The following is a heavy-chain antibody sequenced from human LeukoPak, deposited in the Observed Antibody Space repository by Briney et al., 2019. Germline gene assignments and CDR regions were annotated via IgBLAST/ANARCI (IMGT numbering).Heavy chain of an antibody. CDR1: GYTFTSYG. Sequence: ASVKVSCKASGYTFTSYGISWVRQAPGQGLEWMGWISAYNGNTNYAQKLQGRVTMTTDTSTSTAYMELSRLRSDDTAVYYCARQGSITIFGVVESPFDYWGQGTLVTVSS. V-gene: IGHV1-18*01. CDR2: ISAYNGNT. J-gene: IGHJ4*02. CDR3: ARQGSITIFGVVESPFDY. D-gene: IGHD3-3*01.